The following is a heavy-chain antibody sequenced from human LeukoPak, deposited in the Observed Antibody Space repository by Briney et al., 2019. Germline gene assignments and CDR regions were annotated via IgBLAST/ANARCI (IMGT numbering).Heavy chain of an antibody. CDR3: ATANDGGGYQWGDFFDF. CDR2: IIPNLGTT. V-gene: IGHV1-69*04. CDR1: GDTSNSHA. Sequence: GSSVKVSCKASGDTSNSHAISWGRQAPGQGLEWMGRIIPNLGTTNRTQNFQDRVTLTADKSTNTVYMELTSLTSDYTAVYYCATANDGGGYQWGDFFDFWGQGTLVTVSS. J-gene: IGHJ4*02. D-gene: IGHD3-22*01.